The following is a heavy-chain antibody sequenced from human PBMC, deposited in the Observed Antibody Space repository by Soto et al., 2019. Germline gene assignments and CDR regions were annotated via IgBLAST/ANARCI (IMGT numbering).Heavy chain of an antibody. CDR1: GDTFTTNS. D-gene: IGHD2-8*01. CDR2: IIPVVGTT. CDR3: ARGLLYATAYFDC. J-gene: IGHJ4*02. Sequence: QVQLVQSGAEVKKPGSSVKVSCKASGDTFTTNSLNWVRQAPGQGLEWMGGIIPVVGTTKYAQKYQDRVTITGDKSTSTAYMELSSLRSDGTAVYYCARGLLYATAYFDCWGQGTPVTVSS. V-gene: IGHV1-69*06.